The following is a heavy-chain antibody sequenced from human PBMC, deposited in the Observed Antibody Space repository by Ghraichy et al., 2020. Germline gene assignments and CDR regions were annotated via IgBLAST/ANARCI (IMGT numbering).Heavy chain of an antibody. CDR2: INHSGST. J-gene: IGHJ5*02. D-gene: IGHD1-14*01. CDR1: GGSFSDYY. Sequence: SETLSLTCAVYGGSFSDYYWSWIRQPPGKGLEWIGEINHSGSTNYNPSLKSRVTISVDTSKNQFSLKLRSVTAADTAVYYCARGGRAVPGRWIDPWGQGTLVTVSS. V-gene: IGHV4-34*01. CDR3: ARGGRAVPGRWIDP.